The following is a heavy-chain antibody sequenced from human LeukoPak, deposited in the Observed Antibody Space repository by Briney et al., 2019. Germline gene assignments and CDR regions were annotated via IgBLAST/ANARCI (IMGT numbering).Heavy chain of an antibody. J-gene: IGHJ5*02. Sequence: PGRSLRLSCAASGFTFSSYAMHWVRQAPGKGLEWVAVISYDGSNKYYADSVKGRFTISRDNSKNTLYLQMNSLRAEDTAVYYCARNGIAVAGEGWFDPWGQGTQVTVSS. V-gene: IGHV3-30*01. CDR1: GFTFSSYA. CDR2: ISYDGSNK. CDR3: ARNGIAVAGEGWFDP. D-gene: IGHD6-19*01.